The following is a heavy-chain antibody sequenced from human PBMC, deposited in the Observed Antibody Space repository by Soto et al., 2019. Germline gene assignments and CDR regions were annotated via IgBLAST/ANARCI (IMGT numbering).Heavy chain of an antibody. CDR3: AKEAPLANIGDYGLYYFDY. D-gene: IGHD4-17*01. CDR2: ISGSGGST. Sequence: GGSLRLSCAASGFTFSSYAMSWVRQAPGKGLEWVSAISGSGGSTYYADSVKGRFTISRDNSKNTLYLQMNSLRAEDTAVYYRAKEAPLANIGDYGLYYFDYWGQGTLVTVSS. CDR1: GFTFSSYA. J-gene: IGHJ4*02. V-gene: IGHV3-23*01.